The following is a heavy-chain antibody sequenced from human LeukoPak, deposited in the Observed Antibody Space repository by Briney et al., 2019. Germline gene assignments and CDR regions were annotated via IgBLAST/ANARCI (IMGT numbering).Heavy chain of an antibody. V-gene: IGHV3-7*01. D-gene: IGHD5-24*01. J-gene: IGHJ4*02. CDR3: ARPRWLQFGPHDS. Sequence: GGSLRLSCAASGFTLSTFWMSWVRQSPGKGLEWVANIKQDESEKYYVDSVKGRFTISKDNAKNSLYLQMNSLRAEDTAVYYCARPRWLQFGPHDSWGQGTLVTVSS. CDR1: GFTLSTFW. CDR2: IKQDESEK.